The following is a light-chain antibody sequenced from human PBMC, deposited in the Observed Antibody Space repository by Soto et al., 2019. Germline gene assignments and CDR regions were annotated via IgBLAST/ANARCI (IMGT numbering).Light chain of an antibody. Sequence: EVVLTQSPGTLSLSPGARATLSCRASQFVSSTYLAWYQQRPGQAPRLLIYGASSRATGIPDRFSGSGSGTDFTLTISSLEPEDFAVYYCQQRSNWPLTFGGGTKVDIK. CDR1: QFVSSTY. J-gene: IGKJ4*01. V-gene: IGKV3D-20*02. CDR3: QQRSNWPLT. CDR2: GAS.